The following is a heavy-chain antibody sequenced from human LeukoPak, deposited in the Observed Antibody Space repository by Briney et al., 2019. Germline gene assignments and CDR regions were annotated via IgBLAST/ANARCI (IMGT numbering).Heavy chain of an antibody. CDR2: ISGSGSNT. J-gene: IGHJ4*02. CDR3: ARGNGDYAIHPDY. CDR1: GFTFSSYA. Sequence: GGSLRLSCAASGFTFSSYAMTWVRRAPGKGLEGVSAISGSGSNTYYADSAKGRYTISRDNSKNTLYLLINSLRADDTAVYYCARGNGDYAIHPDYWGQGTLVTVSS. V-gene: IGHV3-23*01. D-gene: IGHD4-17*01.